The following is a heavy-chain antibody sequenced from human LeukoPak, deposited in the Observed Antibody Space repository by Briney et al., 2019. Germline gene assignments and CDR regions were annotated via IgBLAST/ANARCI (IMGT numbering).Heavy chain of an antibody. Sequence: SETLSLTRTVSGGSISDSYLSWIRQPAGKGLEWIGRMYVTGTTNYNPSLRSRVTMSMDTSKNQFSPRLSSVTAADTAVYYCARENYYDSSGYSEGMDVWGQGTTVIVSS. D-gene: IGHD3-22*01. J-gene: IGHJ6*02. CDR2: MYVTGTT. CDR1: GGSISDSY. V-gene: IGHV4-4*07. CDR3: ARENYYDSSGYSEGMDV.